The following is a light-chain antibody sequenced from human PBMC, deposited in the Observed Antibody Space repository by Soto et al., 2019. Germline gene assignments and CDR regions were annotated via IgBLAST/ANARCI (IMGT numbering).Light chain of an antibody. CDR3: QQFRNWPWT. V-gene: IGKV3-15*01. CDR1: QSISIN. CDR2: TAS. Sequence: IVLTQSPCTVSASPGDRVTLSCRASQSISINLAWYQHKPGQAPRLLMETASSRATGVPARFSGSGSGTEFTLTISSLQSEDFAVYYCQQFRNWPWTFGQGTKVDIK. J-gene: IGKJ1*01.